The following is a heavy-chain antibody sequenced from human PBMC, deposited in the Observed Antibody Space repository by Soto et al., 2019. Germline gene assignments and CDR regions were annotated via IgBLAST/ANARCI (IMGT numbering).Heavy chain of an antibody. D-gene: IGHD6-6*01. Sequence: QVQLVQSGAEVKKPGSSVKVSCKASGGTFSSYTISWVRQAPGQGLEWMGRIIPILGIANYAQKFQGRVTITSDKSTSTAYMELSSLRSEDTAVYSCARGVEYSSSSQFDYWGQGTLGTVSS. J-gene: IGHJ4*02. CDR1: GGTFSSYT. V-gene: IGHV1-69*02. CDR2: IIPILGIA. CDR3: ARGVEYSSSSQFDY.